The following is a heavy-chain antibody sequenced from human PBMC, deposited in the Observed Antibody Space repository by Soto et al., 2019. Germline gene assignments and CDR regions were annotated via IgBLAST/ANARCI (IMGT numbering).Heavy chain of an antibody. V-gene: IGHV4-30-4*01. CDR3: ARERSRTRTPDYYYYGMDV. J-gene: IGHJ6*02. Sequence: QVQLQESGPGLVKPSQTLSLTCTVSGGSISSGDYYWSWIRQPPGKGLEWIGYIYYSGSTYYNPSLKSRVTISVDTSKNPFSLKLSSVTAADTAVYYCARERSRTRTPDYYYYGMDVWGQGTTVTVSS. D-gene: IGHD1-7*01. CDR1: GGSISSGDYY. CDR2: IYYSGST.